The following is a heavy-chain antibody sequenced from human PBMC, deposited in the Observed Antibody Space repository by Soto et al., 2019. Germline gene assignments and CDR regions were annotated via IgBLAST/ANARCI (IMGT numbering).Heavy chain of an antibody. V-gene: IGHV1-18*01. CDR1: GYTFTSYG. D-gene: IGHD2-15*01. CDR3: ATSNCSGGSCYSYYFDY. CDR2: ISAYNGNT. Sequence: QVQLVQSGAEVKKPGASVKVSCKTSGYTFTSYGISWVRQAPGQGLEWMGWISAYNGNTNDAQKLQGRVTMTTDTSTSTAYMELRSLRSDDTAGYYCATSNCSGGSCYSYYFDYWGQGTLVTVSS. J-gene: IGHJ4*02.